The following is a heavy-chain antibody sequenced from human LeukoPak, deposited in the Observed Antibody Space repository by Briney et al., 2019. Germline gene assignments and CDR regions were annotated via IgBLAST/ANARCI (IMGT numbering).Heavy chain of an antibody. CDR2: ISAYNGNT. Sequence: GASVKVSCKASGHTFTSYGISWVRQAPGQGLEWMGWISAYNGNTNYAQKLQGRVTMTTDTSTSTAYMELRSLRSDDTAVYYCARDRAPDYYDSSGYYPLDYWGQGTLVTVSS. CDR3: ARDRAPDYYDSSGYYPLDY. CDR1: GHTFTSYG. D-gene: IGHD3-22*01. V-gene: IGHV1-18*01. J-gene: IGHJ4*02.